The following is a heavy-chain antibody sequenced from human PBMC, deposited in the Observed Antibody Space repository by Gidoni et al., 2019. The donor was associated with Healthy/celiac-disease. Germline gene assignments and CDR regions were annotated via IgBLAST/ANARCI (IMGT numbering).Heavy chain of an antibody. Sequence: QVQLVQSGAAVKKPGSSVKVSCKASGGTFSSYAISWVRQAPGQGLGWMGGIIPRFGTANYAQKFQGRVTITADKSPSTAHMELSSLRSEDTAVYYCARGSSGWYFYSIDYWGQGTLVTVSS. CDR2: IIPRFGTA. J-gene: IGHJ4*02. D-gene: IGHD6-19*01. CDR3: ARGSSGWYFYSIDY. V-gene: IGHV1-69*06. CDR1: GGTFSSYA.